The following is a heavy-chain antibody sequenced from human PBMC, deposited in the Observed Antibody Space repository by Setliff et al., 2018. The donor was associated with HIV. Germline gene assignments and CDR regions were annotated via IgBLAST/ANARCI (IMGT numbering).Heavy chain of an antibody. J-gene: IGHJ4*02. CDR3: ARALAVTHWGYFDY. CDR2: IYYTGFA. D-gene: IGHD7-27*01. CDR1: GDSISSGSYF. Sequence: PSETLSLTCSVSGDSISSGSYFWGWIRQTPGKGLEWIGNIYYTGFAYYNPSLKSRVTISLDTSKNQFSLKLKSVTATDTAVYYCARALAVTHWGYFDYWGQGTLVTVS. V-gene: IGHV4-39*01.